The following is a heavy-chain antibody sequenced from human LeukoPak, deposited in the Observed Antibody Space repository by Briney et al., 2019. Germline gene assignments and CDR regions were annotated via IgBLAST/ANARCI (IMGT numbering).Heavy chain of an antibody. V-gene: IGHV3-43*02. D-gene: IGHD6-19*01. CDR1: GFTFDDYA. J-gene: IGHJ4*02. CDR3: AKGLAVAGHFDY. Sequence: PGGSLRLSCVVSGFTFDDYAMHWVRQAPGKGLEWVSLISGDGGSTYYADSVKGRFTISRDKSKNTLYLQMNSLRAEDTAVYYCAKGLAVAGHFDYWGQGTLVTVSS. CDR2: ISGDGGST.